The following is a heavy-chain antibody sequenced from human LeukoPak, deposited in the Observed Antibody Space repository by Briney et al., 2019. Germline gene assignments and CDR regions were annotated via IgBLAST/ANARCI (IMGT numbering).Heavy chain of an antibody. CDR1: GFPFGDYA. CDR3: TRVSLYYDFWSGLGASHFDY. Sequence: QPGRSLRLSCTASGFPFGDYAMSWVRQAPGKGLEWVGFIRSKAYGGTTEYAASVKGRFTISRDDSKSIAYLQMNSLKTEDTAVYYCTRVSLYYDFWSGLGASHFDYWGQGTLVTVSS. D-gene: IGHD3-3*01. J-gene: IGHJ4*02. CDR2: IRSKAYGGTT. V-gene: IGHV3-49*04.